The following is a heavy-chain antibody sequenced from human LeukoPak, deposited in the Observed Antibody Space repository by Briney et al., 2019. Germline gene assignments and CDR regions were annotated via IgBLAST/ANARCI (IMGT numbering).Heavy chain of an antibody. CDR3: AKDGGLWVSAHWGDS. D-gene: IGHD7-27*01. Sequence: GGSLRLSCTASGFTFSSYTMSWVRQAPGKGLKWVSTITTGGPNTYYADSVKGRFTVSRDDSKNTLYLQMNSLRAEDTAVYYCAKDGGLWVSAHWGDSWGRGTLVTVSS. CDR2: ITTGGPNT. V-gene: IGHV3-23*01. CDR1: GFTFSSYT. J-gene: IGHJ4*02.